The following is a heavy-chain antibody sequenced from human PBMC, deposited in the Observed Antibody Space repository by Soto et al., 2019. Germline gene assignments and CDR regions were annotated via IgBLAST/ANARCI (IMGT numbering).Heavy chain of an antibody. J-gene: IGHJ4*02. D-gene: IGHD4-17*01. Sequence: PLETLSLTCTVSGGSISSGGYYWSWIRQRPGKGLEWIGYIYYSGSTYYNPSLKSRVTISVDTSKNQFSLKLSSVTAADTAVYYCARSPEATVTAFDFWGLGTLVTVSS. V-gene: IGHV4-31*03. CDR2: IYYSGST. CDR1: GGSISSGGYY. CDR3: ARSPEATVTAFDF.